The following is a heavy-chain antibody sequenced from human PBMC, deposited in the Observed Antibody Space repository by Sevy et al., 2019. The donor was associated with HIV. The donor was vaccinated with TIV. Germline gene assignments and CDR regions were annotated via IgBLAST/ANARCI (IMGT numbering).Heavy chain of an antibody. Sequence: GECLKISCKGSGYSFTSYWIGWVRQMPGKGLEWMGLIYPGDSDTRYSPSFQGQVTISADKSISTAYLQWSSLKASDTAMYHCARHSRAVARWDAFDIWGQGTMVTVSS. CDR1: GYSFTSYW. V-gene: IGHV5-51*01. CDR3: ARHSRAVARWDAFDI. J-gene: IGHJ3*02. CDR2: IYPGDSDT. D-gene: IGHD6-19*01.